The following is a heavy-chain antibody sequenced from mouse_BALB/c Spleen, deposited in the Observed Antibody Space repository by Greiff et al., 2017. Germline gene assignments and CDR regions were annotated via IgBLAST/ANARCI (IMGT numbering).Heavy chain of an antibody. V-gene: IGHV5-6-4*01. CDR2: ISSGGSYT. Sequence: EVQLVESGGGLVKPGGSLKLSCAASGFTFSSYTMSWVRQTPEKRLEWVATISSGGSYTYYPDSVKGRFTISRDNAKNTLYLQMSSLKSEDTAMYYCTSNSYAMDYWGQGTSVTVSS. CDR3: TSNSYAMDY. D-gene: IGHD1-3*01. J-gene: IGHJ4*01. CDR1: GFTFSSYT.